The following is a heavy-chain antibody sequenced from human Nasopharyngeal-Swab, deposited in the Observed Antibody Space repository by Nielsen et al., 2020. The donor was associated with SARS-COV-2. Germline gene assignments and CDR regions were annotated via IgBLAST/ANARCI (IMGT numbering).Heavy chain of an antibody. J-gene: IGHJ4*02. D-gene: IGHD1-26*01. Sequence: WVRQAPGQGLEWMGIISPTGSVTMYAQNFQGRVTMTRDTSASTVYMELSSLRSEDTAVYYCARKQMWEYYFDYWGQGTLVTVLL. CDR3: ARKQMWEYYFDY. V-gene: IGHV1-46*01. CDR2: ISPTGSVT.